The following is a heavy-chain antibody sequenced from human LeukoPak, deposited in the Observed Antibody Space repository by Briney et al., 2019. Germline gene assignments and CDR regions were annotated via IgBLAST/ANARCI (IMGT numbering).Heavy chain of an antibody. J-gene: IGHJ4*02. CDR3: ARNRDASGSISL. CDR1: GFTVSSNY. V-gene: IGHV3-66*01. Sequence: GGSLRLSCAASGFTVSSNYMSWVRQTPGKGLEWVSDIHSGGSTYYADSVKGRFTISRDNSKNTLYLQMNSLRAEDTAVYYCARNRDASGSISLWGQGTLVTVSS. CDR2: IHSGGST. D-gene: IGHD3-22*01.